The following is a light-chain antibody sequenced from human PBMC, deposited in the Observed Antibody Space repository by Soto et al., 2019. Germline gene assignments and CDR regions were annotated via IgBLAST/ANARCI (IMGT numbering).Light chain of an antibody. J-gene: IGKJ1*01. CDR2: GAF. CDR3: QQSYSTAWT. V-gene: IGKV1-39*01. CDR1: QSITSY. Sequence: DIPMTQSPSSLSASVGDRVTITCRASQSITSYLNWYQQRPGKAPKVLISGAFSLQSGVPSRFSGSGSGTGFTLTITNLQPEDFATYYCQQSYSTAWTFGQGTKVEIK.